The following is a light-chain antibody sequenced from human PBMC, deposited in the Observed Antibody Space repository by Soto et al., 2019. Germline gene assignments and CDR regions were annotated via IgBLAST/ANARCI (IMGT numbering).Light chain of an antibody. CDR1: SSDVGGYNY. Sequence: QSALTQPPSASGSPGQSVTISCTGTSSDVGGYNYVSWYHHHPGKAPKLMIYEVSKRPSGVPDRFSGSKSGNTASLTVSGLQAEDEADYYCSSYAGSNDYVFGTGTKVTVL. CDR2: EVS. J-gene: IGLJ1*01. V-gene: IGLV2-8*01. CDR3: SSYAGSNDYV.